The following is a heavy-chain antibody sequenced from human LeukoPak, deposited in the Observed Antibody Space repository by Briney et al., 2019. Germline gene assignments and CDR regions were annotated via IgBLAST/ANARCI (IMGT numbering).Heavy chain of an antibody. Sequence: SETLSLTCAVYGGSFSGFYWRWIRQPPGKGLEWGGEINHSGSTNYNPALKSRVTISVDTSNNQSSLQLSSVPAADTAVYYCARAPYGYFDWWTYYMDVWGKGTTVTVSS. CDR1: GGSFSGFY. CDR2: INHSGST. D-gene: IGHD3-9*01. CDR3: ARAPYGYFDWWTYYMDV. J-gene: IGHJ6*03. V-gene: IGHV4-34*01.